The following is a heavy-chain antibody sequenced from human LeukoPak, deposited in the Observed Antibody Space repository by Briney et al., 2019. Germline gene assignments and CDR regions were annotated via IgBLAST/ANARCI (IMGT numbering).Heavy chain of an antibody. J-gene: IGHJ4*02. D-gene: IGHD2-15*01. Sequence: PGGSLRLSCAASGFTFDYYWMHWVRQAPGKGLMWVSRINTDGSNTHYADSVKGRFTISRDNAKNTLYLQMNGLRVEDTAVYYCAKGSDISRPYYFDYWGQGILVTVSS. CDR1: GFTFDYYW. CDR2: INTDGSNT. CDR3: AKGSDISRPYYFDY. V-gene: IGHV3-74*01.